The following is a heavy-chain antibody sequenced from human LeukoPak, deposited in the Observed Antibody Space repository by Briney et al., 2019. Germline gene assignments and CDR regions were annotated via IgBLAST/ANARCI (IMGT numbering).Heavy chain of an antibody. CDR2: IRQDGGEK. V-gene: IGHV3-7*01. D-gene: IGHD3-22*01. CDR3: ARDPEYYYDSSGYLGLNFDY. Sequence: GGSLRLSCAAFEFSFSSYWMSWVRQAPGKGLEWVANIRQDGGEKYYLDSVKGRFTVSRDNAKNSLYLQMNSLRAEDTAVYYCARDPEYYYDSSGYLGLNFDYWGQGTLVTVSS. CDR1: EFSFSSYW. J-gene: IGHJ4*02.